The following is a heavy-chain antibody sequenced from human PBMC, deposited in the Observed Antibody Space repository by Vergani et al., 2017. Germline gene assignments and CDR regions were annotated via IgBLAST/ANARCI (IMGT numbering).Heavy chain of an antibody. D-gene: IGHD6-19*01. CDR3: AKVGRSEVAGTLGAFDI. CDR2: LSASDRRT. V-gene: IGHV3-23*04. J-gene: IGHJ3*02. Sequence: EVRLVESGGGLVKPGGSLRLSCAASGFTFIMHAMSWVRQAPGKGLEWVSTLSASDRRTHYADSVKGRLTISRDNSKNTLFLHMNSLRPEDTAVYYCAKVGRSEVAGTLGAFDIWGQGTMVTVSS. CDR1: GFTFIMHA.